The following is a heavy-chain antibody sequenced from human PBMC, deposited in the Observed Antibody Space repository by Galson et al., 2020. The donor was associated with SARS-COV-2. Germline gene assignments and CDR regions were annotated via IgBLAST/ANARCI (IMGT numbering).Heavy chain of an antibody. V-gene: IGHV2-70*11. D-gene: IGHD6-19*01. Sequence: SGPTLVKPTQTITLTCTFSGFSLSTSGMCVSWIRQPPGKPLEWLARIDWDDDKYYSTSLKTRLTISKDTSKNQVVLTMTNMDPVDTATYYCARILVAVAGTPCDYCGQRTLVTVSS. CDR3: ARILVAVAGTPCDY. J-gene: IGHJ4*02. CDR2: IDWDDDK. CDR1: GFSLSTSGMC.